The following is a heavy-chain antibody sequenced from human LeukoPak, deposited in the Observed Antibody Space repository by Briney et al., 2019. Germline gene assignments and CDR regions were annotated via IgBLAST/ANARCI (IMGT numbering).Heavy chain of an antibody. D-gene: IGHD3-22*01. CDR3: AKASHTYYYDSSGYYYDY. Sequence: GGSLRLSCAASGFTFSSYGMHWVRQAPGKGLEWVAVISYDGSNKYYADSVKGRFTISRDNSKNTLYLQMNSLRAEDTAVYYCAKASHTYYYDSSGYYYDYWGQGTLVTVSS. J-gene: IGHJ4*02. CDR1: GFTFSSYG. V-gene: IGHV3-30*18. CDR2: ISYDGSNK.